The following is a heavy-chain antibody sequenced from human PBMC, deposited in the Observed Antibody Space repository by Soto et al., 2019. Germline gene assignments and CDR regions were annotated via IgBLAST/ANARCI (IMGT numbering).Heavy chain of an antibody. CDR3: ARTSWRYDYYDSSRLDY. J-gene: IGHJ4*02. Sequence: SGPTLVNPTQTLTLTCTFSGFSLSTSGVGVGWIRQPPGKALEWLALIYWNDDKRYSPSLKSRLTITKDTSKNQVVLTMTNMDPVDTATYYCARTSWRYDYYDSSRLDYWGQGTLVTVSS. CDR2: IYWNDDK. CDR1: GFSLSTSGVG. D-gene: IGHD3-22*01. V-gene: IGHV2-5*01.